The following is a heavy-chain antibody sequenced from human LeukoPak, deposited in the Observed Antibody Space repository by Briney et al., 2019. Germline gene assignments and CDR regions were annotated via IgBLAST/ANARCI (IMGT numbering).Heavy chain of an antibody. CDR1: GGSISSSSYY. D-gene: IGHD6-19*01. CDR2: IYYSGST. V-gene: IGHV4-39*07. Sequence: SSETLSLTCTVSGGSISSSSYYWGWIRQPPGKGLEWIGSIYYSGSTYYNPSLKSRVTISVDTSKNQFSLKLSSVTAADTAVYYCARQRPVAGPLGIWGQGTMVTVSS. J-gene: IGHJ3*02. CDR3: ARQRPVAGPLGI.